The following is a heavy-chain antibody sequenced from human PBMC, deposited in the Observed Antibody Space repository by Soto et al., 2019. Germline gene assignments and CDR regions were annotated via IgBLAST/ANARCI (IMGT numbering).Heavy chain of an antibody. CDR2: IYYSGST. J-gene: IGHJ4*02. CDR3: ARDNYGDTYFFDY. V-gene: IGHV4-30-4*01. Sequence: SETLSLTCTVSGGSISSGAYYWSWVRQPPGKGLEWIGYIYYSGSTYYSPSLKSRVTISVDTSKNQFSLKLSSVTATDTAVYYCARDNYGDTYFFDYWGQGTLVTVSS. CDR1: GGSISSGAYY. D-gene: IGHD4-17*01.